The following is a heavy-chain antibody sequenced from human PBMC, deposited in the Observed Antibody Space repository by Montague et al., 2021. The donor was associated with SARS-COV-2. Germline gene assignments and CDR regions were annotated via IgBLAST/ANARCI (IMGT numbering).Heavy chain of an antibody. Sequence: SETLSLTCTVSGGSVRSSNFYWGWIRQPPGKGLEWIGYIYYRGSTNYNPSLETRVTLSVDPSKNQFSLKLSSVTAADTAVYYCAREDRWNWFDPWGQGTLVIVSS. V-gene: IGHV4-61*01. CDR2: IYYRGST. D-gene: IGHD5-24*01. CDR1: GGSVRSSNFY. CDR3: AREDRWNWFDP. J-gene: IGHJ5*02.